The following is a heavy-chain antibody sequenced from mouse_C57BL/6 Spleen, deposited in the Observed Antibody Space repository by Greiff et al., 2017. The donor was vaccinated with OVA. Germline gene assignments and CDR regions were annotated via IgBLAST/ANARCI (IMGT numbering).Heavy chain of an antibody. Sequence: QVQLQQPGAELVKPGASVKLSCKASGYTFTSYWMHWVKQRPGQGLEWIGMIHPNSGSTNYHEKFKSKAPLTVDKASSTAYMQLSSLTSEDAAVYYCAANWDVDDYWGQGTTLTVSS. CDR2: IHPNSGST. CDR3: AANWDVDDY. J-gene: IGHJ2*01. V-gene: IGHV1-64*01. CDR1: GYTFTSYW. D-gene: IGHD4-1*01.